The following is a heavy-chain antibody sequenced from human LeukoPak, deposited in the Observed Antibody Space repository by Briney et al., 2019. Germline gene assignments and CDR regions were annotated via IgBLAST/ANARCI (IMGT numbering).Heavy chain of an antibody. CDR3: AREWGLIAVAGGPGY. CDR1: GGTFSSYA. D-gene: IGHD6-19*01. J-gene: IGHJ4*02. Sequence: SVKVSCKASGGTFSSYAISWVRQAPGQGLEWMGRIIPILGIANYAQKFQGRVTITADKSTSTAYMELSSLRSEDTAVYYCAREWGLIAVAGGPGYWGQGALVTVSS. CDR2: IIPILGIA. V-gene: IGHV1-69*04.